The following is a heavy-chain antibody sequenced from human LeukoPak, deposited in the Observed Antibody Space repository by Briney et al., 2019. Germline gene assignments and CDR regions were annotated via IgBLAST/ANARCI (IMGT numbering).Heavy chain of an antibody. V-gene: IGHV3-53*03. J-gene: IGHJ5*02. CDR2: IYSGGST. CDR3: ARGYYDLLTGYPNWFDP. CDR1: GFTVSSNY. D-gene: IGHD3-9*01. Sequence: GGSLRLSCAASGFTVSSNYMSWVRQAPGKGLEWVSVIYSGGSTYYADSVKGRFTISRDNAKNSLYLQMHSLRAEDTALYYCARGYYDLLTGYPNWFDPWGQGTLVTVSS.